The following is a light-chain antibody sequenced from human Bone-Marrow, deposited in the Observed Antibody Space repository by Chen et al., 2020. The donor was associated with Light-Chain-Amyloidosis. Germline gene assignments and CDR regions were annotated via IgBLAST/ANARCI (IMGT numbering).Light chain of an antibody. J-gene: IGLJ1*01. Sequence: QSALTQPASVSGSPGQAITISCTGTSSDVGGDNHVSWYQQHPDKAPKLMIYEVTNRPSWVPDRFSGSKSDNTASLTISGLQTEDEADYFCSSYTITNTIVFGSGTRVTVL. V-gene: IGLV2-14*01. CDR2: EVT. CDR1: SSDVGGDNH. CDR3: SSYTITNTIV.